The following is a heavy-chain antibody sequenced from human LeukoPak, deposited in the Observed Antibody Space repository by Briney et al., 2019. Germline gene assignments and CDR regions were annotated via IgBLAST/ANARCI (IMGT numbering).Heavy chain of an antibody. CDR3: ARGLAYCGGDCYSGYFDY. D-gene: IGHD2-21*02. Sequence: SVKVSCKASGYAFTTYNINWVRQAPGQGLEWMGGIIPIFGTANYAQKFQGRVTITADKSTSTAYMELSSLRSEDTAVYYCARGLAYCGGDCYSGYFDYWGQGTLVTVSS. J-gene: IGHJ4*02. CDR2: IIPIFGTA. CDR1: GYAFTTYN. V-gene: IGHV1-69*06.